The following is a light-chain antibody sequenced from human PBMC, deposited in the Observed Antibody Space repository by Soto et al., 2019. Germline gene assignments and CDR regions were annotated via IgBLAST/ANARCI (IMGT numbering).Light chain of an antibody. CDR1: SRDVGGYNY. Sequence: QSVLTQPASVSGSPGQSITISCTGNSRDVGGYNYVSWYQHHPGKAPKLMIFDVSNRPSGVSNLFSGSKSGNTASLTISGLQPEDEADYYCSSYTTSNTRQIVFGTGTKVTVL. J-gene: IGLJ1*01. CDR3: SSYTTSNTRQIV. V-gene: IGLV2-14*03. CDR2: DVS.